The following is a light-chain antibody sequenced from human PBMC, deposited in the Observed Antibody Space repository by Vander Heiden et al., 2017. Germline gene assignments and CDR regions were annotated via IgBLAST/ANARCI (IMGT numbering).Light chain of an antibody. V-gene: IGKV1-39*01. J-gene: IGKJ2*01. CDR1: HSISTS. Sequence: DIQMTQSPSCLSASVGDRVTITCRASHSISTSLNWYQQKPGKAPNLLIFAASTLQSGVPSRFSGSGSGTDFTLTINRLQREDFATYYWQHCYNDHAFGQGTKLEIK. CDR2: AAS. CDR3: QHCYNDHA.